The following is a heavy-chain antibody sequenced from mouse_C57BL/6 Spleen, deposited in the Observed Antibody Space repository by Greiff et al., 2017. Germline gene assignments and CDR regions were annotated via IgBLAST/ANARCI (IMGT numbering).Heavy chain of an antibody. CDR1: GYTFTSYT. J-gene: IGHJ4*01. Sequence: VQRVESGAELARPGASVKMSCKASGYTFTSYTMHWVKQRPGQGLEWIGYINPSSGYTKYNQKFKDKATLTADKSSSTAYMQLSSLTSEDSAVYYCARIAGAMDYWGQGTSVTVSS. D-gene: IGHD1-1*01. CDR2: INPSSGYT. CDR3: ARIAGAMDY. V-gene: IGHV1-4*01.